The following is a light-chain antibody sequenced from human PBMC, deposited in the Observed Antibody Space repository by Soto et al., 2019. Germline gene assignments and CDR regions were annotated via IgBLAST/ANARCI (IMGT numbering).Light chain of an antibody. Sequence: DIVMTQSPSYLSASVGDSVIITCRASQSITTRLNWYQQKPGNAPKLLIHSLSTLQTGVPSRFSASGSGTDFSRTISGLQPEDFATYYCQQSYNTPRTFGPGTRVDIK. V-gene: IGKV1-39*01. CDR2: SLS. CDR1: QSITTR. CDR3: QQSYNTPRT. J-gene: IGKJ1*01.